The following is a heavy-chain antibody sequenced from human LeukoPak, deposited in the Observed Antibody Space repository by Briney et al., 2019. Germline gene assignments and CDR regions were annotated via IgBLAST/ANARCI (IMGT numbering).Heavy chain of an antibody. CDR2: ISGSASTI. Sequence: GGSLRLSCAASGFTFSTDEMNWVRQAPGKGLEWVSYISGSASTIYYADSVKGRFTISRDNARNSLFLQMNSLRAEDTAVYYCARVQWLYSNGMDVWGQGTTVTVSS. CDR3: ARVQWLYSNGMDV. D-gene: IGHD6-19*01. J-gene: IGHJ6*02. CDR1: GFTFSTDE. V-gene: IGHV3-48*03.